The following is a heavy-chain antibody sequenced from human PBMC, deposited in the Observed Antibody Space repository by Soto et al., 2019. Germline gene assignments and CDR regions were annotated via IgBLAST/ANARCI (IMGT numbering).Heavy chain of an antibody. V-gene: IGHV3-7*05. Sequence: EVHLVDSGGDLVQPGGSLRLSCAASGFSFASSWMTWVRQAPGKGLEWVANIKKDGSKINYLDSVRGRFTVSRDNATNSLYLEMNSLRAEDTALYYCARDVSPGSSSLYLDAFDIWGQGTMVTVSS. J-gene: IGHJ3*02. CDR2: IKKDGSKI. D-gene: IGHD6-13*01. CDR1: GFSFASSW. CDR3: ARDVSPGSSSLYLDAFDI.